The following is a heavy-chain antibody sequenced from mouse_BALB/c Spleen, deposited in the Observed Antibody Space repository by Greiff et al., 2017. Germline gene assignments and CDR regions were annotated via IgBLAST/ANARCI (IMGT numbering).Heavy chain of an antibody. J-gene: IGHJ2*01. CDR1: GFTFSNYW. V-gene: IGHV6-6*02. D-gene: IGHD1-1*01. CDR2: IRLKSNNYAT. Sequence: DVMLVESGGGLVQPGGSMKLSCVASGFTFSNYWMNWVRQSPEKGLEWVTEIRLKSNNYATHYAESVKGRFTISRDDSKSSVYLQMNNLRAEDTGIYYCTSGSSYYYFDYWGQGTTLTVSS. CDR3: TSGSSYYYFDY.